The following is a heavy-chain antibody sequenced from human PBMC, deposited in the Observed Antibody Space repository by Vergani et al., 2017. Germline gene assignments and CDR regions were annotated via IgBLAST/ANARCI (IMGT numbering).Heavy chain of an antibody. V-gene: IGHV4-61*02. CDR2: IYTSGST. J-gene: IGHJ3*02. D-gene: IGHD3-22*01. CDR3: ARDLYDSSGYWHHSDAFDI. Sequence: QLQLQESGPGLVKPSETLSLTCTVSGGSISSGSYYWSWIRQPAGKGLEWIGRIYTSGSTNYNPSLKSRVTISVDTSKNQFSLKLSSVTAADTAVYYCARDLYDSSGYWHHSDAFDIWGQGTMVTVSS. CDR1: GGSISSGSYY.